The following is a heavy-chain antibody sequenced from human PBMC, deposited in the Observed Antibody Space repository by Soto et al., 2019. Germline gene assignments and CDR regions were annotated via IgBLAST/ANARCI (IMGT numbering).Heavy chain of an antibody. J-gene: IGHJ4*02. CDR3: ASSVLVTSTMNYFDL. CDR2: IYPDDSDT. Sequence: PGESLKISCQASGYSFSNFWIAWVRQMPGEGLEWLGIIYPDDSDTRYSPSFLCQVTISADKSIKTTYLQWSSLKASDTAIYFCASSVLVTSTMNYFDLWGQGTLVTVSS. CDR1: GYSFSNFW. D-gene: IGHD2-8*02. V-gene: IGHV5-51*01.